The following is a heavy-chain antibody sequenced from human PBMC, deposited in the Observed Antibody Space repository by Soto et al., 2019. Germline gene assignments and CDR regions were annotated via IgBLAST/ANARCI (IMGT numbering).Heavy chain of an antibody. J-gene: IGHJ5*02. CDR3: VTPPSESSNAFGL. V-gene: IGHV3-30*04. CDR2: ISYDGENQ. CDR1: GFSFRHYA. D-gene: IGHD2-2*01. Sequence: GSLRLSCSAPGFSFRHYAMHLFLQPPGQGLEWVALISYDGENQYFTDSVRGRFTISRYNSKTAVYLEMNDLRLDDTAPYYGVTPPSESSNAFGLWGQGTLVTVPQ.